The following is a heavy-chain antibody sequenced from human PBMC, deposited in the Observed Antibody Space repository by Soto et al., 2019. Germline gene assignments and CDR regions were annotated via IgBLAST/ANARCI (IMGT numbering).Heavy chain of an antibody. D-gene: IGHD4-4*01. Sequence: GASVKVSCKASGYTFTSYDINWVRQATGQGLEWMGWMNPNSGNTGYAQKFQGRVTMTRNTSISTAYMELSSLRSEDTAVYYCARATTFKNPPLSYWGQGTLVTVSS. J-gene: IGHJ4*02. CDR1: GYTFTSYD. V-gene: IGHV1-8*01. CDR2: MNPNSGNT. CDR3: ARATTFKNPPLSY.